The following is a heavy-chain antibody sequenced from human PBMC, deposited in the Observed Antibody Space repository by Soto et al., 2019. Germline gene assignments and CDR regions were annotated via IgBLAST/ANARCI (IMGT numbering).Heavy chain of an antibody. CDR1: GFTVSSNY. J-gene: IGHJ6*03. CDR2: IYSGGST. D-gene: IGHD3-16*01. CDR3: ARGSWGYYYYMDV. Sequence: EGSLRLSCAASGFTVSSNYMSWVRQAPGKGLEWVSVIYSGGSTYYADSVKGRFTISRDNSKNTLYLQMNSLRAEDTAVYYCARGSWGYYYYMDVWGQGTTVTVAS. V-gene: IGHV3-66*01.